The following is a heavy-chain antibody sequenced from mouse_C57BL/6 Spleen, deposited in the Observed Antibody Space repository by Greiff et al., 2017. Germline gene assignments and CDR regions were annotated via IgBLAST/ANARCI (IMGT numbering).Heavy chain of an antibody. CDR3: ARSGDGNDY. J-gene: IGHJ2*01. D-gene: IGHD2-3*01. CDR2: INPNNGGT. V-gene: IGHV1-26*01. Sequence: EVQLQQSGPELVKPGASVKISCKASGYTFTDYYMNWVKQSHGKSLEWIGDINPNNGGTSYNQKFKGKATLTVDKSSSTAYMELRSLTSEDSAVYYCARSGDGNDYWGQGTTLTVSS. CDR1: GYTFTDYY.